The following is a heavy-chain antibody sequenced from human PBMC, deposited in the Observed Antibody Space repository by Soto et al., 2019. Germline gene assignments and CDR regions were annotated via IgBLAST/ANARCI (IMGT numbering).Heavy chain of an antibody. CDR2: INSDGSST. CDR3: ARTDDFWIGYWASYGMNV. J-gene: IGHJ6*02. V-gene: IGHV3-74*01. Sequence: GGSLRLSCAASGFTFSSYWMHWVRQAPGKGLVWVSRINSDGSSTSYADSVKGRFTISRDNAKNTLYLQMNSLRAEDTAVYYFARTDDFWIGYWASYGMNVWGQGTTVTVSS. D-gene: IGHD3-3*01. CDR1: GFTFSSYW.